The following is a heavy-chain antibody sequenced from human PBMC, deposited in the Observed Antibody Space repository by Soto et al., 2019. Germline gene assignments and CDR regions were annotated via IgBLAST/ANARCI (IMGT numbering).Heavy chain of an antibody. Sequence: GGSLRLSCAASGFTFSSYAMHWVRQAPGKGLEWVAVISYDGSNKYYADSVKGRFTISRDNSKNTLYLQMNSLRAEDTAVYYCARDGQGYYDSSGYPDYWGQGTLVTVSS. CDR3: ARDGQGYYDSSGYPDY. CDR1: GFTFSSYA. V-gene: IGHV3-30-3*01. J-gene: IGHJ4*02. D-gene: IGHD3-22*01. CDR2: ISYDGSNK.